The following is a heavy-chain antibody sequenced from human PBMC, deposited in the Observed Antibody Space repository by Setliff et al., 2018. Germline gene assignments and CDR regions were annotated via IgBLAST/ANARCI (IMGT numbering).Heavy chain of an antibody. Sequence: GASVKVSCKVSGGTFSNYAINWVRQAPGQGLQWMGRNIPVLGSADYAQTFQGRVTFTADESTRTAYMELSSLTSEDTAVYYCARGRMRGSCSGPSCTYDPFDIWGQGTPVTVSS. CDR1: GGTFSNYA. J-gene: IGHJ3*02. CDR3: ARGRMRGSCSGPSCTYDPFDI. V-gene: IGHV1-69*11. D-gene: IGHD2-2*01. CDR2: NIPVLGSA.